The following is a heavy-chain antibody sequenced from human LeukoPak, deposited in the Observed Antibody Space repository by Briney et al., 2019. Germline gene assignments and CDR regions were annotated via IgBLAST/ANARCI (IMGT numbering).Heavy chain of an antibody. CDR3: ARVDDLDAFDI. V-gene: IGHV3-23*01. CDR2: ISGHGGNS. Sequence: GGSLRLSCAASRFTFGSYGMTWVRQAPGKGLEWVSSISGHGGNSYYADSVKGRFTISRDNSKNTLYLQMNSLRGEDTAVYYCARVDDLDAFDIWGQGTLVTVSS. J-gene: IGHJ3*02. D-gene: IGHD2-2*03. CDR1: RFTFGSYG.